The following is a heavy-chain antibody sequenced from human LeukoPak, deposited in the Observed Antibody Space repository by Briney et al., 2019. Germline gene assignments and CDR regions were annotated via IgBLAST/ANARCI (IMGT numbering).Heavy chain of an antibody. D-gene: IGHD3-3*01. CDR3: AVGPRITIFGVPTIDAFDI. CDR2: ISAYNGNT. Sequence: ASVKVSCKASGYTFTSYGISWVRQAPGQGLEWMGWISAYNGNTNYAQKPQGRVTMTTDTSTSTAYMELRSLRSDDTAVYYCAVGPRITIFGVPTIDAFDIWGQGTMVTVSS. J-gene: IGHJ3*02. V-gene: IGHV1-18*01. CDR1: GYTFTSYG.